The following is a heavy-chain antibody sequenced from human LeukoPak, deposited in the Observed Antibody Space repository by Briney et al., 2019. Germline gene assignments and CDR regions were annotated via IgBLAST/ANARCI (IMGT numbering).Heavy chain of an antibody. CDR2: ISSSGSTI. CDR3: AREAGGGRGAGIDY. D-gene: IGHD1-26*01. J-gene: IGHJ4*02. V-gene: IGHV3-48*03. Sequence: GGSLRLSCAASGFSFSNYELNWVRQAPGKGLEWVSYISSSGSTIYYADSVKGRFSVSRDSAENSLFLQMNSLRAEDTAVYYCAREAGGGRGAGIDYWGQGPLFIFS. CDR1: GFSFSNYE.